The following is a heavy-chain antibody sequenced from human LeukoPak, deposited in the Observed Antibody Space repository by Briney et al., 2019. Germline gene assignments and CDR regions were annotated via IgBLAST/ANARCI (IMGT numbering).Heavy chain of an antibody. J-gene: IGHJ2*01. V-gene: IGHV3-7*02. Sequence: PGGSLRLSCAASGFTFSRYWMSWVRQAPGKGLGWVANTKQDGSEKYYVDPVKGRFTISRDNAKNSLYLQMNSLRAEDTAVYYCRCSSQRNSGWYVDLWGRGTLVTVSS. D-gene: IGHD2-2*01. CDR3: RCSSQRNSGWYVDL. CDR2: TKQDGSEK. CDR1: GFTFSRYW.